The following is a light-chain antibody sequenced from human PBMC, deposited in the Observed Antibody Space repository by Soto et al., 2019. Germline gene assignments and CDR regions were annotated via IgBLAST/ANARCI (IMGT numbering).Light chain of an antibody. J-gene: IGLJ2*01. CDR3: CSYAGSSTWGV. CDR1: SSDVGSYNL. Sequence: QSALTQPASVSGSPGQSITISCTGTSSDVGSYNLVSWYQQHPGKAPKLMIYEGSKRPSGVSNRFSGSKSGNTASLTISGLQAEDEADDYCCSYAGSSTWGVFGGGTKLTVL. V-gene: IGLV2-23*01. CDR2: EGS.